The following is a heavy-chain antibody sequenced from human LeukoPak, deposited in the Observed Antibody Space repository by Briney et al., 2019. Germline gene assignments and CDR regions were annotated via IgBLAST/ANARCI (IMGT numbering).Heavy chain of an antibody. CDR2: FYNSGNT. Sequence: SETLSLTCTVSGGSISSYYWSWIRQPAGKGLEWIGRFYNSGNTNYNPSLKSRVTMSVDTSKNQFSLKLSSVAAADTAVYFCARDRGGVPSAKGAFYFDYWGQGTLVTVSS. V-gene: IGHV4-4*07. J-gene: IGHJ4*02. CDR3: ARDRGGVPSAKGAFYFDY. CDR1: GGSISSYY. D-gene: IGHD2-2*01.